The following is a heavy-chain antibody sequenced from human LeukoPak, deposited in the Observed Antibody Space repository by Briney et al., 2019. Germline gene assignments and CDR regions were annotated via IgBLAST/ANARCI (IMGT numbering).Heavy chain of an antibody. D-gene: IGHD5-24*01. CDR3: AKDFREEMATIYYFDY. V-gene: IGHV3-30*18. CDR2: ISYDGSNK. Sequence: EGSLRLSCAASGFTFSSYGMHWVRQAPGKGLEWVAVISYDGSNKYYADSVKGRFTISRDNSKNTLYLQMNSLRAEDTAVYYCAKDFREEMATIYYFDYWGQGTLVTVSS. J-gene: IGHJ4*02. CDR1: GFTFSSYG.